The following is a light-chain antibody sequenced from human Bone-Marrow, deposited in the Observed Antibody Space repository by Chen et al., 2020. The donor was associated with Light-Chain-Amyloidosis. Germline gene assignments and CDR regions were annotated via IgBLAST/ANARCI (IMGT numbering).Light chain of an antibody. CDR3: SSFTSSSSYV. CDR1: SGDVGTSNY. Sequence: SALTQPASVSGSPGQSITISCTGTSGDVGTSNYVSWYQQHPGKAPKVMIYAVSNRPSGVSNRFSGSKSGNTASLTISGLQAEDEADYYCSSFTSSSSYVFGPGTKVTVL. V-gene: IGLV2-14*01. J-gene: IGLJ1*01. CDR2: AVS.